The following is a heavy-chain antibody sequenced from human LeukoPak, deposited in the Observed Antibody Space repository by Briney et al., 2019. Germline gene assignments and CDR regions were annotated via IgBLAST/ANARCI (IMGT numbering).Heavy chain of an antibody. V-gene: IGHV1-69*13. CDR3: ARDGVAGDYGY. D-gene: IGHD4-17*01. Sequence: ASVKVSCKASGGTFSSYAISWVRQAPGQGLEWMGGIIPIFGTANYAQKFQGRVTITADESTSTAYMELSSLRSEDTAVHYCARDGVAGDYGYWGQGTLVTVSS. J-gene: IGHJ4*02. CDR2: IIPIFGTA. CDR1: GGTFSSYA.